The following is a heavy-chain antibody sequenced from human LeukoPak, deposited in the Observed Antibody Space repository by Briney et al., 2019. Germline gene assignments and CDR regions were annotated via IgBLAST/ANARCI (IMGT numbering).Heavy chain of an antibody. CDR3: AREPYYYYGMDV. Sequence: SETLSLTCTVSSGSVSNSHYYWAWVRQPPGKGLEWLGSIFYSGNTHYNPSLKSPVTISIDTSKNQFSLKLSSVTAADTAVYYCAREPYYYYGMDVWGQGTTVTVSS. J-gene: IGHJ6*02. V-gene: IGHV4-39*07. CDR1: SGSVSNSHYY. CDR2: IFYSGNT.